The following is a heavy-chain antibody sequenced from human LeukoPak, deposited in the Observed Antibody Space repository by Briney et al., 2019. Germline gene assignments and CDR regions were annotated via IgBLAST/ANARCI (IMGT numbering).Heavy chain of an antibody. V-gene: IGHV3-30*02. CDR3: AKDRSESYFYFDL. CDR2: IRYGGNDE. D-gene: IGHD1-26*01. J-gene: IGHJ4*02. CDR1: GFSFSSNG. Sequence: GGSLRLSCVASGFSFSSNGMHWVRQAPGKGLEWVAFIRYGGNDERYADSVKGRFTISRDNSKNTLYLQMNSLRTEDTAFYYCAKDRSESYFYFDLWGQGTLVTVSS.